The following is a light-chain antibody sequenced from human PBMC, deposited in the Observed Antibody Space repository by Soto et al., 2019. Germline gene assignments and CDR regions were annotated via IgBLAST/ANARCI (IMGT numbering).Light chain of an antibody. Sequence: QSALTQPRSVSGSPGQSVTISCTGTSSDVGGYNYVSWYQQHPGKAPKLMIYDVSQWPSGVPDRFSGSKSGNTASLTISGLQAEDEADYYCCSYADSYSYIFGTGTKLTVL. J-gene: IGLJ1*01. V-gene: IGLV2-11*01. CDR3: CSYADSYSYI. CDR1: SSDVGGYNY. CDR2: DVS.